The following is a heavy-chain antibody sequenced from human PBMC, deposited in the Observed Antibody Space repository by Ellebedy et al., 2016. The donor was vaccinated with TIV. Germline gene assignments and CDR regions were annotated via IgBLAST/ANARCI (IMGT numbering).Heavy chain of an antibody. CDR2: IYYSGST. CDR1: GGFISNYY. J-gene: IGHJ3*02. Sequence: SETLSLXXTVSGGFISNYYWSWIRQPPGKGLEWIGYIYYSGSTNYNPSLKSRVTILVDMSKNHFSLKLSSVTAADTAVYYCARVHGGRDAFDIWGQGTMVTVSS. V-gene: IGHV4-59*01. D-gene: IGHD3-10*01. CDR3: ARVHGGRDAFDI.